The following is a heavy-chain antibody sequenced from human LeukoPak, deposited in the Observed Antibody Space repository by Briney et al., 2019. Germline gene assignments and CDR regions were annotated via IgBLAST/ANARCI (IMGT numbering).Heavy chain of an antibody. J-gene: IGHJ4*02. CDR2: IQYDGSDE. D-gene: IGHD6-13*01. Sequence: GGSLRLSCAASGFTFSNYGMHWVRQAPGKGLEWVAFIQYDGSDENYAGSVKGRFTISRDNSKNTLYLQMNSLRTEDTAVYYCATKAAAYYFESWGQGSLVTVSS. V-gene: IGHV3-30*02. CDR3: ATKAAAYYFES. CDR1: GFTFSNYG.